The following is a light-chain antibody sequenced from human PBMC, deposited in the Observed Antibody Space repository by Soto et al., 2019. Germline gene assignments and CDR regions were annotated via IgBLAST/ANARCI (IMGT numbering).Light chain of an antibody. J-gene: IGLJ3*02. CDR3: SSYGSSRV. CDR1: SSDVGSYNL. CDR2: EVS. V-gene: IGLV2-23*02. Sequence: QSALTQPASVSGSPGQSITISCTGTSSDVGSYNLVSWYQHHPGKAPKLMIYEVSKRPSGVSNRFSGSRSGNTASLTISGLQAEDEADYYCSSYGSSRVFGGGTKLTVL.